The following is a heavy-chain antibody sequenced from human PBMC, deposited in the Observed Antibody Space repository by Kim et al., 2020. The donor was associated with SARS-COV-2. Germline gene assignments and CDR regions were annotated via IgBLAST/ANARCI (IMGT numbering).Heavy chain of an antibody. V-gene: IGHV4-34*01. CDR1: GGSFSGYY. Sequence: SETLSLTCAVYGGSFSGYYWSWIRQPPGKGLEWIGEINHSGSTNYNPSLKSRVTISVDTSKNQFSLKLSSVTAADTAVYYCARSASSSGYDYWGQGTLVTVSS. CDR3: ARSASSSGYDY. D-gene: IGHD3-22*01. CDR2: INHSGST. J-gene: IGHJ4*02.